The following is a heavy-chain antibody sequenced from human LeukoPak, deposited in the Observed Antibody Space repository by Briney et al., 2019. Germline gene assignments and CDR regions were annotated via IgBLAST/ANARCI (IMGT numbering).Heavy chain of an antibody. CDR1: RFTLSKYV. CDR3: AKGMPDMAYVDC. D-gene: IGHD5-18*01. J-gene: IGHJ4*02. Sequence: GGSLTLSCPASRFTLSKYVMSWVRQAPAKGREWVAYITNRGCTYYAQSVKRRFTISRDSAKNSLSLQMNSLRGEDTAEYYCAKGMPDMAYVDCWGQGTLVTVSS. V-gene: IGHV3-48*01. CDR2: ITNRGCT.